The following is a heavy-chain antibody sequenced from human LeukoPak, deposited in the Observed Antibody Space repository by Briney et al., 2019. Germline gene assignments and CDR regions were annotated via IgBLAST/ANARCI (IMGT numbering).Heavy chain of an antibody. CDR2: ISAYNGNT. J-gene: IGHJ4*02. CDR3: ARDRGDYFLN. D-gene: IGHD4-17*01. Sequence: ASVKVSCKASGGTFSSYAISWVRQAPGQGLEWMGWISAYNGNTNYAQKLQGRVTMTTDTSTSTAYMELRSLRSDDTAVYYCARDRGDYFLNWGQGTLVTVSS. CDR1: GGTFSSYA. V-gene: IGHV1-18*01.